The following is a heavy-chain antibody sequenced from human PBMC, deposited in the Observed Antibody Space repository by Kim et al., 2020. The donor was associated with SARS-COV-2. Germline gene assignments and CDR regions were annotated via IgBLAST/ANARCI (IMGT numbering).Heavy chain of an antibody. CDR1: GFMFSDYY. V-gene: IGHV3-11*01. D-gene: IGHD3-22*01. J-gene: IGHJ4*02. CDR2: ISSSGSDK. Sequence: GGSLRLSCAASGFMFSDYYMSWIRQAPGKGLEWLSEISSSGSDKYHADSVQGRFTISRDNAKNLLYLQMNSLRAEDTAVYYCARRYYYDPTDYYLSGTNGYGGRGPLDTVSS. CDR3: ARRYYYDPTDYYLSGTNGY.